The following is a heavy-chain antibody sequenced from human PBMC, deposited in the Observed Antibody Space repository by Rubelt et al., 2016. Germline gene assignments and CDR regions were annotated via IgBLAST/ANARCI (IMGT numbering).Heavy chain of an antibody. CDR2: ISAYNGNT. V-gene: IGHV1-18*01. CDR3: ARDTRYSSSSNFDY. CDR1: GYTFTSYG. J-gene: IGHJ4*02. Sequence: QVQLVQSGAEVKKPGASVKVSCKASGYTFTSYGISWARQAPGQGLEWMGWISAYNGNTNYAQKLQGRVTRTPDTSTSKGYMELRSRRSDDTAVYYCARDTRYSSSSNFDYWGQGTLVTVSS. D-gene: IGHD6-13*01.